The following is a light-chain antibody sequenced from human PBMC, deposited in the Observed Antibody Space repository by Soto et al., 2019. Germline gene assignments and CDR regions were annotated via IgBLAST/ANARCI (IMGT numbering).Light chain of an antibody. J-gene: IGKJ2*01. Sequence: EVVVTQSPATLSVSPGERVTLSCRASQSVDSDVAWFQHQPGRAPRLLIYGASTRAAGIPGRFSGSGYETDFTFTISSLEPEDSATYFCQQYNTWLRGTFGQGTKLEIK. V-gene: IGKV3-15*01. CDR3: QQYNTWLRGT. CDR1: QSVDSD. CDR2: GAS.